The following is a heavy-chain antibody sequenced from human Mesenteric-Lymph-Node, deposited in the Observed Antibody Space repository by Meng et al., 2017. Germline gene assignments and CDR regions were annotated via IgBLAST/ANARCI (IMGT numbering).Heavy chain of an antibody. CDR2: ISYDGSNK. D-gene: IGHD4-23*01. V-gene: IGHV3-30*01. CDR1: GFTFSSYA. J-gene: IGHJ4*02. Sequence: VQQVESGGGVVQPGRSLRLSCAASGFTFSSYAMHWVRQAPGKGLEWVAVISYDGSNKYYADSVKGRFTISRDNSKNTLYLQMNSLRAEDTAVYYCARDSVGGNPDYWGQGTLVTVSS. CDR3: ARDSVGGNPDY.